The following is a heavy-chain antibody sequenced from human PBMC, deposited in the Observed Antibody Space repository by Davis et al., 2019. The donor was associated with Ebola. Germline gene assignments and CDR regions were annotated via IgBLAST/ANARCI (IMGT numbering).Heavy chain of an antibody. D-gene: IGHD3-10*01. V-gene: IGHV4-59*08. CDR3: ATLGVVLVRGVIILLGGDGMDV. CDR1: GGSISSYY. J-gene: IGHJ6*02. Sequence: PSETLSLTCAVYGGSISSYYWSWIRQPPGKGLEWIGYIYYSGSTNYNPSLKSRVTISVDTSKNQFSLKLSSVTAADTAVYYCATLGVVLVRGVIILLGGDGMDVWGQGTTVTVSS. CDR2: IYYSGST.